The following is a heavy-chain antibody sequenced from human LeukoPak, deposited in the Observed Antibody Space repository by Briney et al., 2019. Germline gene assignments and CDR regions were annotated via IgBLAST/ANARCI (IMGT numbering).Heavy chain of an antibody. Sequence: GGSLRLSCAASGFTFSSYWMSWVRQAPGKGLEWVANIKQDGSEKYYVDSVKGRFTISRDNAKNSLYLQMNSLRAGDTAVYYCARIRSITIFGVPQDYWGQGTLVTVSS. D-gene: IGHD3-3*01. V-gene: IGHV3-7*01. CDR2: IKQDGSEK. CDR1: GFTFSSYW. CDR3: ARIRSITIFGVPQDY. J-gene: IGHJ4*02.